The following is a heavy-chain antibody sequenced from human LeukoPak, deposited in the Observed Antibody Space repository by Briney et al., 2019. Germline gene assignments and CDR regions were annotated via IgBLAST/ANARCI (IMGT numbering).Heavy chain of an antibody. V-gene: IGHV3-9*01. D-gene: IGHD1-26*01. Sequence: GGSLRLSCAASGFTFSSYWMHWVRQAPGKGLEWVSGISWNSGSIGYADSVKGRFTISRDNAKNSLYLQMNSLRAEDTALYYCASIGSPLDDAFDIWGQGTMVTVSS. CDR2: ISWNSGSI. CDR1: GFTFSSYW. CDR3: ASIGSPLDDAFDI. J-gene: IGHJ3*02.